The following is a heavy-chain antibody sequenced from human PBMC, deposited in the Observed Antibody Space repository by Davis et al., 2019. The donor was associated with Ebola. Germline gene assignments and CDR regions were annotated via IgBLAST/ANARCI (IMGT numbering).Heavy chain of an antibody. CDR2: IIHSGST. CDR3: RDYGDLDY. CDR1: GGSFSGYY. V-gene: IGHV4-34*12. Sequence: MPSETLSLTCAVYGGSFSGYYWSWIRQPPGKGLEWIGEIIHSGSTNYNPSLKSRVTISVDTSKNHFSLKLSSVTAADTAVYARRDYGDLDYWGQGTLVTVSS. J-gene: IGHJ4*02. D-gene: IGHD4-17*01.